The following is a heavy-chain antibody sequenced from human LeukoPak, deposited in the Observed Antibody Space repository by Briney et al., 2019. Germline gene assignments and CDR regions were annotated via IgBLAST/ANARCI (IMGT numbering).Heavy chain of an antibody. Sequence: SVKVSCKASGGTFSSYAISWVRQAPGQGLEWMGGIIPIFGTANYAQKFQGRVTITADESTSTAYMELSSLRSEDTAVYYCARSPSYSYGSFDYWGQGTLVTVSS. J-gene: IGHJ4*02. CDR2: IIPIFGTA. CDR3: ARSPSYSYGSFDY. D-gene: IGHD5-18*01. CDR1: GGTFSSYA. V-gene: IGHV1-69*13.